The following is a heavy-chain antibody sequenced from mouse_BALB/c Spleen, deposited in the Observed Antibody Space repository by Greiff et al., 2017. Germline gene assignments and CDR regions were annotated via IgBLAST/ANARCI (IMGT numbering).Heavy chain of an antibody. CDR1: GFTFSSYG. J-gene: IGHJ4*01. Sequence: EVKVVESGGGLVQPGGSLKLSCAASGFTFSSYGMSWVRQTPDKRLELVATINSNGGSTYYPDSVKGRFTISRDNAKNTLYLQMSSLKSEDTAMYYCARERGYDGDYYAMDYWGQGTSVTVSS. CDR2: INSNGGST. CDR3: ARERGYDGDYYAMDY. V-gene: IGHV5-6-3*01. D-gene: IGHD2-2*01.